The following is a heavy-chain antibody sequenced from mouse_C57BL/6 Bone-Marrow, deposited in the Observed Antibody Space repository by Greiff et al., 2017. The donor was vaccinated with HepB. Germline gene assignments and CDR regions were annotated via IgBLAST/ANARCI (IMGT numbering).Heavy chain of an antibody. CDR1: GYTFTSYW. CDR3: ERGMEFFSE. D-gene: IGHD2-3*01. Sequence: QVQLQQPGAELVRPGTSVKLSCKASGYTFTSYWMHWVKQRPGQGLEWIGVIDPSDSYTNYNQKFKGKATLTVDTSSSTAYMQLSSLTSEDSAVYDCERGMEFFSEGGQGTTLTVSS. V-gene: IGHV1-59*01. J-gene: IGHJ2*01. CDR2: IDPSDSYT.